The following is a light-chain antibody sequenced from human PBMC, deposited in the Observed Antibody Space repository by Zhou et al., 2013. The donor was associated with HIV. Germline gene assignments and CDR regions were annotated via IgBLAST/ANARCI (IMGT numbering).Light chain of an antibody. CDR1: QSVSNS. Sequence: EIMMTQSPATLSVSPGERATLSCRVSQSVSNSVAWYQQKPGQAPRLLIYDASNRATGIPARFSGSGSGTDFTLTISSLEPEDFAVYYCQQRSNWAITFGQGHDWRLN. J-gene: IGKJ5*01. CDR2: DAS. V-gene: IGKV3-11*01. CDR3: QQRSNWAIT.